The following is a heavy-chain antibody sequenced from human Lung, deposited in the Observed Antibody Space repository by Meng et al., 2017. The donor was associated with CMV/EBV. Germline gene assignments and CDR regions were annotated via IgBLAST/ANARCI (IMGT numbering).Heavy chain of an antibody. Sequence: LQVQGPGLVTPQQTPSLTRTVSGGATGSGSYDWGWIRQPAGKGLEWIGRIYTSGSNNYNPSLKSRVTISVDTSKNQFSLKLSSVTAADTAVYYCASSMATITFAFDYWGQGTLVTVSS. CDR1: GGATGSGSYD. J-gene: IGHJ4*02. D-gene: IGHD5-24*01. CDR2: IYTSGSN. CDR3: ASSMATITFAFDY. V-gene: IGHV4-61*02.